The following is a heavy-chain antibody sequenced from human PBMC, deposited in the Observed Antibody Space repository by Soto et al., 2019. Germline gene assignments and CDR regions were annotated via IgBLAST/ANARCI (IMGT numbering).Heavy chain of an antibody. CDR2: ISGGGDGT. V-gene: IGHV3-23*01. Sequence: EVQLLESGGGLVQPGGSLRLSCAASGFTFGNYAMIWVRQAPGKGLEWGSTISGGGDGTYYADSVRGRFTISRENSRKTVYLLMNSRRAEDPAVYYCAKKGLGSLATYCITGDCHYAFDIWGQGTMVTVSS. CDR1: GFTFGNYA. D-gene: IGHD2-8*01. J-gene: IGHJ3*02. CDR3: AKKGLGSLATYCITGDCHYAFDI.